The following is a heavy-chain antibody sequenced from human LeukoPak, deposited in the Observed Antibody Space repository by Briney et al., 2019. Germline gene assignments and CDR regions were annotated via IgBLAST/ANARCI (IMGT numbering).Heavy chain of an antibody. Sequence: PGGSLRRSCVASGFPFSSYWMTWVRQAPGKGLKWVANIKQDGSKKSYVDSVKGRFTISRDNAKNSLYLQMNSLRAEDTAIYYCTRVGYIDEGIDYWGQGTLVTVSS. CDR1: GFPFSSYW. D-gene: IGHD5-24*01. V-gene: IGHV3-7*04. CDR2: IKQDGSKK. CDR3: TRVGYIDEGIDY. J-gene: IGHJ4*02.